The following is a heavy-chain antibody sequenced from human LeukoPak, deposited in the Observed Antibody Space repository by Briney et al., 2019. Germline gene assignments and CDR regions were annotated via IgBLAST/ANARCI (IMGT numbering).Heavy chain of an antibody. CDR3: ASSPAAMSSWFDP. J-gene: IGHJ5*02. D-gene: IGHD6-6*01. V-gene: IGHV1-45*02. CDR2: ITPFNGNT. Sequence: SVKVSCKASGYTFTYRYLHWVRQAPGQALEWMGWITPFNGNTNYAQKFQDRVTITRDRSMSTAYMELSSLRSEDIAMYYCASSPAAMSSWFDPWGQGTLVTVSS. CDR1: GYTFTYRY.